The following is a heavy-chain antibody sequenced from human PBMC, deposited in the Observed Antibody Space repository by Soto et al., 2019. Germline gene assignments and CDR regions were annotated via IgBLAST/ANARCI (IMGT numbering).Heavy chain of an antibody. Sequence: QVQLVQSGAEVKKPGSSVKVSCKASGGTFTTNGISWVRQAPGQGLEWMGGIIPILGTAQYAQEYKGRLTITADESTSTAYMELSSLRSEDTSLYYCARAVYENSWGLDYWGRGTLLIVSS. CDR2: IIPILGTA. D-gene: IGHD2-8*01. CDR3: ARAVYENSWGLDY. J-gene: IGHJ4*02. CDR1: GGTFTTNG. V-gene: IGHV1-69*01.